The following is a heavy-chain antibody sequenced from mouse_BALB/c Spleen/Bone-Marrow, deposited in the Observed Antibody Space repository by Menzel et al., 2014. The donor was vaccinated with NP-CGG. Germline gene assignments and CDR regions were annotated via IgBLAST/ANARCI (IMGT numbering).Heavy chain of an antibody. CDR3: ARLGGYYAWFAY. Sequence: EVQLQESGPSLMKPSQTLSLTCSVTGDSITSGYWNWIRKFPGNKLEFMGYISYSDNTYFNPSLKSRISITRDTSKNQYYLQLNSVTTEDTATYYCARLGGYYAWFAYWGQGTLVTVSA. CDR2: ISYSDNT. J-gene: IGHJ3*01. D-gene: IGHD2-3*01. V-gene: IGHV3-8*02. CDR1: GDSITSGY.